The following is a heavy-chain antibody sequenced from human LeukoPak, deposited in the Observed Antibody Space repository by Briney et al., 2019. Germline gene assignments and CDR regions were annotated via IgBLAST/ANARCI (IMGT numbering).Heavy chain of an antibody. V-gene: IGHV4-59*01. CDR3: ARGQYSSSWYVAYYYYGMDV. CDR1: GGSISGYH. Sequence: SETLSLTCTVSGGSISGYHWSWVRQPPGKGLEWIGYIYYSGSTNYNPSLKSRVTISVDTSKNQFSLKLSSVTAADTAVYYCARGQYSSSWYVAYYYYGMDVWGQGTTVTVSS. CDR2: IYYSGST. D-gene: IGHD6-13*01. J-gene: IGHJ6*02.